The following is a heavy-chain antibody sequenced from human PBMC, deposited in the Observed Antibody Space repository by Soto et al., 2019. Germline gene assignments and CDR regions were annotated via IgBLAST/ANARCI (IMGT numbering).Heavy chain of an antibody. Sequence: QVQLVESGGGVVQPGRSLRLSCAASGFPFSSYGMHWVRQVPGKGLEWAAVISDDGRTEGYADSVKGRFTISRDNSKNTLFLQMNSLRPEDTAVYYCAKDLYSGSHHEGADSWGQGTLVTVSS. CDR1: GFPFSSYG. J-gene: IGHJ4*02. CDR2: ISDDGRTE. D-gene: IGHD1-26*01. V-gene: IGHV3-30*18. CDR3: AKDLYSGSHHEGADS.